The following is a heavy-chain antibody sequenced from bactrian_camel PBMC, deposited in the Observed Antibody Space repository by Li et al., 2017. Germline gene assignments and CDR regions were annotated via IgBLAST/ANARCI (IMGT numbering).Heavy chain of an antibody. J-gene: IGHJ4*01. CDR1: GYSRYC. CDR2: INGFGNT. D-gene: IGHD5*01. V-gene: IGHV3S55*01. CDR3: AADLGPPLRVFDQRDY. Sequence: HVQLVESGGGSVQAGGSLKLSCSFSGYSRYCMGWFRQPPGKEREGVAAINGFGNTFHADSVKGRFTISLDTAKSTLYLQMDRLKTEDTAVYYCAADLGPPLRVFDQRDYWGQGTQVTVS.